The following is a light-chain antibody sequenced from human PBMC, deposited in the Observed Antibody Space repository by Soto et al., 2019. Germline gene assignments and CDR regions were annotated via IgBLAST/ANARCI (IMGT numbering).Light chain of an antibody. J-gene: IGKJ1*01. CDR1: QDISDD. CDR2: GAS. CDR3: LQNHNYPRT. V-gene: IGKV1-6*01. Sequence: AILMTQSPSSLSASVGDRVTITCRASQDISDDVGWYQQTPGKAPKLLISGASRLHSGVPSRFSGSGSGAAFTLTITSLRPEDSATYYCLQNHNYPRTFGQGTKVEI.